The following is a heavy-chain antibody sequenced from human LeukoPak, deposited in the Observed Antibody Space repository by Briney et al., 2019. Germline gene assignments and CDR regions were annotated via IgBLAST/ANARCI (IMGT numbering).Heavy chain of an antibody. CDR2: IYYSGST. Sequence: PSETLSLTCTVSGGSISTYYWSWIRQPPGKGLEWIGYIYYSGSTNYNPSLKSRVTISVDTSKNQFSLKLTSVTAADTAVYYCARRPGIAAAGSGVYFDYWGQGTLVTVSS. D-gene: IGHD6-13*01. J-gene: IGHJ4*02. CDR1: GGSISTYY. V-gene: IGHV4-59*08. CDR3: ARRPGIAAAGSGVYFDY.